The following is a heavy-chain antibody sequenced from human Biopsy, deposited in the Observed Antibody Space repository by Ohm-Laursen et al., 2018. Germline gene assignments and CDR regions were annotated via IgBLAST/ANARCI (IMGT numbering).Heavy chain of an antibody. CDR1: EGSVSSFY. CDR3: ARDSRGGHLNTTLITGKNLDS. Sequence: SETLSLTWTVSEGSVSSFYWSWVRQPPGRGLEWIGYIYYSGRTNYNPSLKSRVTMSVDTSKNQFSLKLRSVTAADTAVYFCARDSRGGHLNTTLITGKNLDSWGQGILVTVSS. D-gene: IGHD3-16*01. CDR2: IYYSGRT. V-gene: IGHV4-59*02. J-gene: IGHJ4*02.